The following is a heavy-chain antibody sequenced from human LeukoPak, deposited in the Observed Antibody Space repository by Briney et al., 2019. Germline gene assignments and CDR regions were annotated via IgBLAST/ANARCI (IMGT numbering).Heavy chain of an antibody. D-gene: IGHD6-19*01. CDR2: ISYDGSNK. V-gene: IGHV3-30-3*01. Sequence: GRPLRLSCAASGFTFSSYAMHWVRQAPGKGLEWVAVISYDGSNKYYADSVKGRFTISRDNSKNTLYLQMNSLRAEDTAVYYCAREEQWLAFDYWGQGTLVTVSS. CDR3: AREEQWLAFDY. J-gene: IGHJ4*02. CDR1: GFTFSSYA.